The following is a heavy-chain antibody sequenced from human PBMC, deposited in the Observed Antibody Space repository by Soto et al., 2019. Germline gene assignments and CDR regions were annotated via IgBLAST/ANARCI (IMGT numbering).Heavy chain of an antibody. V-gene: IGHV3-30*18. Sequence: GGSLRLSCAASGFTFSSYGKHWVRQAPGKGLEWVAVISYDGSNKYYADSVKGRFTISRDNSKNTLYLQMNSLRAEDTAVYYYAKVRIAAAGISTGYGMDIWGQGTTVTVSS. CDR1: GFTFSSYG. CDR2: ISYDGSNK. J-gene: IGHJ6*02. CDR3: AKVRIAAAGISTGYGMDI. D-gene: IGHD6-13*01.